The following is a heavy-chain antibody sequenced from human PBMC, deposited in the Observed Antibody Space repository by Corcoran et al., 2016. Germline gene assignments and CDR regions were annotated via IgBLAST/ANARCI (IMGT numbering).Heavy chain of an antibody. CDR3: ARDYGGMGWFDP. CDR2: IYHSGST. CDR1: GYSISSGYY. V-gene: IGHV4-38-2*02. D-gene: IGHD4-17*01. J-gene: IGHJ5*02. Sequence: QVQLQESGPGLVKPSETLSLTCTVSGYSISSGYYWGWIRQPPGKGLEWIGSIYHSGSTYYNPSLKSRVTISVDTSKNQFSLKLSSVTAADTAVYYWARDYGGMGWFDPWGQGTLVTVSS.